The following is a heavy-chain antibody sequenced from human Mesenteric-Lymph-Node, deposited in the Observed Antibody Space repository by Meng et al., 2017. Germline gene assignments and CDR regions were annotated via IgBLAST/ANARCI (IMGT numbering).Heavy chain of an antibody. CDR3: TTGVSVGYWYSGADY. D-gene: IGHD2-8*02. Sequence: GESLKISCAASGLTFNDAWMNWVRQAPGKGLEWVGRIKSKAYAGATEYVTSLKDRFTISRDDSQNTVHLQINSLKTEDTAVYYCTTGVSVGYWYSGADYWGQGALVTVSS. V-gene: IGHV3-15*01. CDR1: GLTFNDAW. J-gene: IGHJ4*02. CDR2: IKSKAYAGAT.